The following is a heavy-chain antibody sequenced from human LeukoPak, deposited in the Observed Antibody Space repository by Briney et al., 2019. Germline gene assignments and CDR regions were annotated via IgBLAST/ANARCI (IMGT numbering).Heavy chain of an antibody. CDR1: GFTFSSYG. J-gene: IGHJ6*03. CDR3: TTEGVTTWPYYYYYTDV. Sequence: GGSLRLSCAASGFTFSSYGMSWVRQAPGKGLEWVSAISGSGGSTYYADSVKGRFTISRDNSKNTLYLQMNSLKTEDTAVYYCTTEGVTTWPYYYYYTDVWGKGTTVTISS. D-gene: IGHD4-17*01. V-gene: IGHV3-23*01. CDR2: ISGSGGST.